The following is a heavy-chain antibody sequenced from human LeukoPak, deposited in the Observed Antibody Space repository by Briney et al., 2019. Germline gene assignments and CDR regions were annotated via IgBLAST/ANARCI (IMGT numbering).Heavy chain of an antibody. Sequence: GGSLRLSCAASGFTFSNYWMHWVRQAPGKGLVWVSRIYNDGSSTSYADSVKGRFTISRDNAKSTLYLQMNSLRADDTAVFYCARVRGGSGRSYAADAFDIWGQGTMVIVSS. CDR1: GFTFSNYW. V-gene: IGHV3-74*01. CDR2: IYNDGSST. D-gene: IGHD1-26*01. CDR3: ARVRGGSGRSYAADAFDI. J-gene: IGHJ3*02.